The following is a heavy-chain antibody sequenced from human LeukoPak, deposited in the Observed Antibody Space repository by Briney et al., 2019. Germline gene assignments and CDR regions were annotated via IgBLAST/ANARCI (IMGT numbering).Heavy chain of an antibody. Sequence: PSETLSLTCTVSGGSISSGGYYWSWIRQPPGKGLEWIGYIYYSGSTNHNPSLKSRVTISVDTSKNQFSLKLSSVTAADTAVYYCASLGDSSGAAAWGQGTLVTVSS. CDR2: IYYSGST. J-gene: IGHJ5*02. D-gene: IGHD6-25*01. V-gene: IGHV4-61*08. CDR3: ASLGDSSGAAA. CDR1: GGSISSGGYY.